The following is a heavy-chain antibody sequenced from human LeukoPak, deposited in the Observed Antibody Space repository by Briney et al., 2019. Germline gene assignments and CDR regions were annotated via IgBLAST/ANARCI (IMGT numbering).Heavy chain of an antibody. CDR3: ARDRRDIVVVPAAIPFDY. CDR1: GYTFTSYG. D-gene: IGHD2-2*01. V-gene: IGHV1-18*01. J-gene: IGHJ4*02. Sequence: VASVKVSCKASGYTFTSYGISWVRQAPGQGLEWMGWISAYNGNTNYAQKLQGRVTMTTDTSTSTAYMELRSLRSDDTAVYYCARDRRDIVVVPAAIPFDYWGQGTLVTVSS. CDR2: ISAYNGNT.